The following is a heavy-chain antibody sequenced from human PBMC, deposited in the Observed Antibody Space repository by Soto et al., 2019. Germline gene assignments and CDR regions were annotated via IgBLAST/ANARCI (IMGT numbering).Heavy chain of an antibody. CDR2: IIPIFGTA. Sequence: SVKVSCKASGGTFSSYAISWVRQAPGQGLEWMGGIIPIFGTANYAQKFQGRVTITADESTSTAYMELSSLRSEDTAVYYCAKDLYGDYDFDYWGQGTLVTVSS. CDR1: GGTFSSYA. D-gene: IGHD4-17*01. J-gene: IGHJ4*02. CDR3: AKDLYGDYDFDY. V-gene: IGHV1-69*13.